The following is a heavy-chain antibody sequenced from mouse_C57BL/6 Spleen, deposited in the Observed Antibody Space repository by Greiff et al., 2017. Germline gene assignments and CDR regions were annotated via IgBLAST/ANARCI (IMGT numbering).Heavy chain of an antibody. J-gene: IGHJ2*01. V-gene: IGHV1-15*01. CDR1: GYTFTDYE. D-gene: IGHD2-2*01. CDR3: TRGWLRFYFDY. CDR2: IDPETGGT. Sequence: VQLQQSGAELVRPGASVTLSCKASGYTFTDYEMHWVKQTPVHGLEWIGAIDPETGGTAYNQKFKGKAILTADKSSSTAYMELRSLTSEDSAVYYCTRGWLRFYFDYWGQGTTLTVSS.